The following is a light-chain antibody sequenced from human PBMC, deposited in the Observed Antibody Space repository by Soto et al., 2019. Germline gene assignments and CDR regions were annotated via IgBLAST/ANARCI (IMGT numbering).Light chain of an antibody. V-gene: IGLV2-14*01. CDR3: TSYTSSSTPYV. J-gene: IGLJ1*01. Sequence: QSALTQPASVSGSPGRSITISCAGTSSDFGGYTYVSWYQQHPGKAPKLMIYDVSNRPSGVSNRFSGSKSGNTASLTISGLQAEDEADYYCTSYTSSSTPYVFGGGTKVTVL. CDR2: DVS. CDR1: SSDFGGYTY.